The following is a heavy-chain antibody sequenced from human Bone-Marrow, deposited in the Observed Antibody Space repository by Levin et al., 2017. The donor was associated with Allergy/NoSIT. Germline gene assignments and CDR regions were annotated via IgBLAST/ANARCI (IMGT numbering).Heavy chain of an antibody. D-gene: IGHD6-13*01. V-gene: IGHV5-51*01. J-gene: IGHJ4*02. CDR1: GYAFNSYW. Sequence: GESLKISCKASGYAFNSYWIAWVRQMPGKGLEWVGVIYPGDSDTRYSPSFQGHVSVSADKSMSTAYLQWSTLKASDTGVYYCATFGMAASGIFDYWGQGTLVTVSS. CDR3: ATFGMAASGIFDY. CDR2: IYPGDSDT.